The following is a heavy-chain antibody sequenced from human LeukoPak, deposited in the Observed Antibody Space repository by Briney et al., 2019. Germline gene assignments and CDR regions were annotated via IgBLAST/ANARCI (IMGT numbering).Heavy chain of an antibody. CDR2: IQRKTEGGPT. CDR3: TTDRRALTN. CDR1: GFTFSNAW. V-gene: IGHV3-15*01. J-gene: IGHJ4*02. Sequence: GGSLRLSCAASGFTFSNAWMSWVRQAPGKGREWVGRIQRKTEGGPTDYAAPGKGRFTISTNDSKNTLYLQMNSLNTEATAVYYCTTDRRALTNWGQGPLVPVSS.